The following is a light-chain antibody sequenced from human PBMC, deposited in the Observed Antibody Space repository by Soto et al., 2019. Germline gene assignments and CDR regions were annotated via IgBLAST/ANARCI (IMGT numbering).Light chain of an antibody. J-gene: IGKJ1*01. V-gene: IGKV3-20*01. CDR3: QQYGSSPVT. Sequence: EIVLTQSPGSLSLSPGEGATLSCRASQSVSSSYLAWYQQKPGQAPRLLIYGASSRATGIPDRFSGSGSGTDFTLTISRLAPEDFVVYYCQQYGSSPVTFGQGTKVDIK. CDR2: GAS. CDR1: QSVSSSY.